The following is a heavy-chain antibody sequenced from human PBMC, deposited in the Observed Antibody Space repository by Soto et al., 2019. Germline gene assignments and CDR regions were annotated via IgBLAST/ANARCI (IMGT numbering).Heavy chain of an antibody. J-gene: IGHJ6*02. CDR2: IDPSDSYT. Sequence: GESLKISCKGSGYSFTSYWISWVRQMPGKGLEWMGRIDPSDSYTNYSPSFQGHVAISADKSISTAYLQWSSLKASDTAMYYCARHGSTYYYDSSGSGMDVWGQGTTVTVSS. D-gene: IGHD3-22*01. V-gene: IGHV5-10-1*01. CDR1: GYSFTSYW. CDR3: ARHGSTYYYDSSGSGMDV.